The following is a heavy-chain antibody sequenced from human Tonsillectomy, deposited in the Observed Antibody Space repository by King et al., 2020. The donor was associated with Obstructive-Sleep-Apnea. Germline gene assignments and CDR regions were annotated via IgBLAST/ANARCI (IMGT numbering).Heavy chain of an antibody. D-gene: IGHD4-17*01. CDR2: IHHSGST. V-gene: IGHV4-30-2*01. J-gene: IGHJ4*02. Sequence: QLQESGSGLVKPSQTLSLTCTVSGGSISSGGYSWNWIRQPPGKGLEWVGYIHHSGSTYHNLSLKSRVAISVDTSKNQFSLKLSSVTAADTAVYYCAREGYYGDYERYFDYWGQGTLVTVSS. CDR1: GGSISSGGYS. CDR3: AREGYYGDYERYFDY.